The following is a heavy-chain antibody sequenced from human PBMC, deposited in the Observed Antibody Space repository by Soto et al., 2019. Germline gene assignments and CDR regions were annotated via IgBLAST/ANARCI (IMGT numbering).Heavy chain of an antibody. CDR2: ISSSGSTI. V-gene: IGHV3-11*01. J-gene: IGHJ5*02. CDR1: GFTCSAYY. Sequence: GGSMRLSSGASGFTCSAYYMSRIRQAPGKGLEWVSYISSSGSTIYYADSVKGRFTISRDNAKNSLYLQMNSLRAEDTAVYYCARPYPNMDWFDPWGQGTLVTVSS. D-gene: IGHD2-21*01. CDR3: ARPYPNMDWFDP.